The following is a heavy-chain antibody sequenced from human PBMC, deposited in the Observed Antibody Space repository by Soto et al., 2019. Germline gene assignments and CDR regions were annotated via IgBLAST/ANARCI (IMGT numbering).Heavy chain of an antibody. V-gene: IGHV3-11*01. D-gene: IGHD3-3*01. CDR1: GYTFSDYY. Sequence: PGGSLRLSCAASGYTFSDYYLSWIRQAPGKGLEWISYIDTSSTKIYYADSVRGRFTISRDNGKNSLFLEMNNLRVEDTAVYFCASHYDLWTGYHSPVDYWGRGTLVTVSS. J-gene: IGHJ4*02. CDR2: IDTSSTKI. CDR3: ASHYDLWTGYHSPVDY.